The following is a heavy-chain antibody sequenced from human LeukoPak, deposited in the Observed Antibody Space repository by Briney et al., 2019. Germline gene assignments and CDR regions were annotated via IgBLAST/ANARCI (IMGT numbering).Heavy chain of an antibody. CDR1: GFAFSSYS. Sequence: GGSLRLSCAASGFAFSSYSMNWVRQAPGKGLEWVSYISSSSSTIYYADSVKGRFTISRDNAKNSLYLQMNSLRAEDTAVYYCARGGDTVTTDLDYWGQGTLVTVSS. D-gene: IGHD4-17*01. CDR2: ISSSSSTI. V-gene: IGHV3-48*01. CDR3: ARGGDTVTTDLDY. J-gene: IGHJ4*02.